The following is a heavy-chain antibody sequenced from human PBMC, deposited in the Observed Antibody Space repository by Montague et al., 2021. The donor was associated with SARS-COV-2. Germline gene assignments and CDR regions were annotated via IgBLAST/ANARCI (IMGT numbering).Heavy chain of an antibody. D-gene: IGHD3-16*02. CDR2: VNHSGST. V-gene: IGHV4-34*01. CDR1: GGSFSGYY. Sequence: SETLSLTCAVYGGSFSGYYWSWIRQPPGKGLEWIGEVNHSGSTNYNPSLKSRVTISVDTSKNQFSLKLSPVTAADTAVYSCAKGPHSLRYWYNWFDPWGQGTLVTVSS. CDR3: AKGPHSLRYWYNWFDP. J-gene: IGHJ5*02.